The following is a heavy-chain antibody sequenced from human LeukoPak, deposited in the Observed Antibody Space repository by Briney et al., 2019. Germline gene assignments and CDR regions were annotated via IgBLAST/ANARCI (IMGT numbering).Heavy chain of an antibody. Sequence: SETLSLTCTVSGVSFEHFYWSWIRQSPGKGLGWIGYVYYSGSTDYSPSLKSRLTISADTSKNQFSLKLSSVTAADTAIYYCASHRRSHGSEYWGQGTLVTVSS. CDR2: VYYSGST. D-gene: IGHD3-10*01. V-gene: IGHV4-59*01. CDR3: ASHRRSHGSEY. CDR1: GVSFEHFY. J-gene: IGHJ4*02.